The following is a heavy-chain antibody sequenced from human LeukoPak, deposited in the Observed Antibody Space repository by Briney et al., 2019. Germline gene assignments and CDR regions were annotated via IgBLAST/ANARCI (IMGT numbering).Heavy chain of an antibody. CDR2: IRYDGSNK. V-gene: IGHV3-30*02. J-gene: IGHJ4*02. Sequence: GGSLRLSCAASGFTFSSYGMHWVRQAPGKGLEWVAFIRYDGSNKYYADSVKGRFTISRDNSKNTLYLQMNSLRAEDTAVYYCEKDRGDGYNPFDYWGQGTLVTVSS. CDR3: EKDRGDGYNPFDY. CDR1: GFTFSSYG. D-gene: IGHD5-24*01.